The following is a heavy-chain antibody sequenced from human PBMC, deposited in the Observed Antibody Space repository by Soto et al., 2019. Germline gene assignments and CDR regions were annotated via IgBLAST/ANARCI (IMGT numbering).Heavy chain of an antibody. CDR2: IIPIFGTA. V-gene: IGHV1-69*06. Sequence: GASVKVSCKASGGTFSSYAISWVRQAPGQGLEWMGWIIPIFGTANYAQKFQGRVTITAEKSTSTAYMELSSLRSEDTAVYYCANGDSSGYYAFDYWGQGTLVTVSS. J-gene: IGHJ4*02. CDR1: GGTFSSYA. CDR3: ANGDSSGYYAFDY. D-gene: IGHD3-22*01.